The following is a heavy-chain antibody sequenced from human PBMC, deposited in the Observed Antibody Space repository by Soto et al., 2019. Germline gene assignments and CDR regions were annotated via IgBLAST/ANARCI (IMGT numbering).Heavy chain of an antibody. D-gene: IGHD2-21*01. Sequence: GSGPTLVNPTQTLTLTCTFSGFSLSTRGMRVSWIRQPPGKALEWLARIDWDDDKFYSTSLKTRLTISKDTSKNQEVLTMTNVDPVDTATYYCAGVGDTFFDYWGQGTLVPVSS. V-gene: IGHV2-70*04. CDR3: AGVGDTFFDY. J-gene: IGHJ4*02. CDR2: IDWDDDK. CDR1: GFSLSTRGMR.